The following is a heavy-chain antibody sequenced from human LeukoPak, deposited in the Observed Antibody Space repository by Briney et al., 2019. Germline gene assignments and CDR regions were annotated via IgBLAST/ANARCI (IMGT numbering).Heavy chain of an antibody. CDR3: ARLKFLEWLLVG. Sequence: ASVKVSCKASGYTFTSYGISWVRQAPGQGLEGMGWISAYNGNTNYAQKLQGRVTMTTDTSTSTAYMELRSLRSDDTAVYYCARLKFLEWLLVGWGQGTLVTVSS. CDR1: GYTFTSYG. CDR2: ISAYNGNT. J-gene: IGHJ4*02. D-gene: IGHD3-3*01. V-gene: IGHV1-18*01.